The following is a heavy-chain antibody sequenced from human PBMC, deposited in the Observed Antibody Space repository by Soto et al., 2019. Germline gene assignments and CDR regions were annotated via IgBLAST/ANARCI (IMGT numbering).Heavy chain of an antibody. D-gene: IGHD3-16*01. J-gene: IGHJ4*02. CDR2: ISYDGSNK. CDR3: ARGEGELDY. CDR1: GFTFSSYA. Sequence: QVQLVESGGGVVQPGRSLRLSCAASGFTFSSYAMHWVRQAPGKGLEWVAVISYDGSNKYYADSVKGRFTISRDNSKNTLDLQMNSLRAEDTAVYYCARGEGELDYWGQGTLVTVSS. V-gene: IGHV3-30-3*01.